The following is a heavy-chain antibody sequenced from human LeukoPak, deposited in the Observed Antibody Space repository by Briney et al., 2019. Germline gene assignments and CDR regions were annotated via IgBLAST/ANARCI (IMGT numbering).Heavy chain of an antibody. CDR3: ARGPRITIFGVVIMGAFDI. CDR1: GGSFSGYY. D-gene: IGHD3-3*01. J-gene: IGHJ3*02. CDR2: INHSGST. V-gene: IGHV4-34*01. Sequence: PSETLSLTCAVYGGSFSGYYWSWIRQPPGKGLGWIGEINHSGSTNYNPSLKSRVTISVDTSKNQFSLKLSSVTAADTAVYYCARGPRITIFGVVIMGAFDIWGQGTMVTVSS.